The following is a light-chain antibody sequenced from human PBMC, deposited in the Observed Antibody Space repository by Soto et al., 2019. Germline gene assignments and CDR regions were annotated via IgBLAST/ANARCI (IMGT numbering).Light chain of an antibody. J-gene: IGKJ1*01. CDR1: QSISTW. Sequence: DIHMTQSRSTLSASVRDRVTITCRASQSISTWLAWYQQKPGKAPKVLIYDASSLESGVPSRFTGSGYGTEFALTISSLKPDDFATYWCQHYGGMWTFGQGTKVDIK. CDR2: DAS. V-gene: IGKV1-5*01. CDR3: QHYGGMWT.